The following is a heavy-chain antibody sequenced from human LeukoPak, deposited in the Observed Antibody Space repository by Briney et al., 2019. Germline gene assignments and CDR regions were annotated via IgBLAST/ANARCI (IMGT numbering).Heavy chain of an antibody. CDR1: GFTVSSNY. Sequence: GGSLRLSCAVSGFTVSSNYMSWVRQAPGKGLEWVSLIYSGGTTYYADSVKGRFTISRDNAKNSLHLQMNSLRAEDTAVYYCVSRNYYHSSGYFELYYFDYWGQGTLVTVSS. D-gene: IGHD3-22*01. CDR2: IYSGGTT. V-gene: IGHV3-53*01. CDR3: VSRNYYHSSGYFELYYFDY. J-gene: IGHJ4*02.